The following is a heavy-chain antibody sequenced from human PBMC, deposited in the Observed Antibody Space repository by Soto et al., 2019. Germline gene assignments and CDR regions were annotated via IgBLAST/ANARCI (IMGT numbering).Heavy chain of an antibody. CDR2: ISAYTGNT. J-gene: IGHJ4*02. D-gene: IGHD5-12*01. Sequence: QVQLVQSGAEVKKPGASVKVSCKTSGYTFSNYGISWVRQAPGQGLEWMAWISAYTGNTNFAQRFQGRVTMTTDTSMSTAYMELRSLRSDDTAVYYCARDTPASGVATLDFWGQGSLVTVSS. CDR1: GYTFSNYG. V-gene: IGHV1-18*01. CDR3: ARDTPASGVATLDF.